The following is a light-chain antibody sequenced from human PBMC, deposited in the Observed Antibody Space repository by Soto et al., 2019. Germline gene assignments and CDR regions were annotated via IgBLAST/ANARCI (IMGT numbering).Light chain of an antibody. Sequence: QSALTQPASVSGSPGQSITISCTGTSSDIGAYNYVSWYQQHPGKAPKLMIYEVGNRPSGLSNRFSGSKSGNTASLTISGLQAEDEADYFCSSYTSSSTLYVFGTGIKVTVL. J-gene: IGLJ1*01. V-gene: IGLV2-14*01. CDR3: SSYTSSSTLYV. CDR2: EVG. CDR1: SSDIGAYNY.